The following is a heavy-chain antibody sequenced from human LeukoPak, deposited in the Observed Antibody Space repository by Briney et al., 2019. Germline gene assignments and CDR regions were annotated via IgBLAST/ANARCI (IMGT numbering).Heavy chain of an antibody. CDR1: GFTVSSNY. CDR3: ARHLAGDSLYRHFDY. CDR2: IKEDGSET. J-gene: IGHJ4*02. Sequence: GGSLRLSCAASGFTVSSNYMSWVRQAPGKGLEWVANIKEDGSETNYVGSVKDRFTISRDNAKNSLFLQMNSLRGEDTAIYYCARHLAGDSLYRHFDYWGQGTLVTVSS. D-gene: IGHD5/OR15-5a*01. V-gene: IGHV3-7*04.